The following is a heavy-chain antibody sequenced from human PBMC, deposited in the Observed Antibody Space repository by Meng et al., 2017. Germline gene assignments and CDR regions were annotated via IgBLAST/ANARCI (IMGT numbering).Heavy chain of an antibody. CDR3: ATTGPTTVTTRPYYYYGMDV. CDR2: ISSSGSTI. D-gene: IGHD4-17*01. CDR1: GFTFSDYY. Sequence: GESLKISCAASGFTFSDYYMSWIRQAPGKGLEWVSYISSSGSTIYYADSVKGRFTISRDNAKNSLYLQMNSLRAEDTAVYHCATTGPTTVTTRPYYYYGMDVWGQGTTVT. J-gene: IGHJ6*02. V-gene: IGHV3-11*04.